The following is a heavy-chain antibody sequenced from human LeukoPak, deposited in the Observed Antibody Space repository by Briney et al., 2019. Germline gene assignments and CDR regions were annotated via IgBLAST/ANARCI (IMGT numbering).Heavy chain of an antibody. V-gene: IGHV3-30*18. J-gene: IGHJ6*02. CDR1: GFTFSDYA. CDR2: VSHDGSNK. Sequence: GGSLTLSCAASGFTFSDYAMHWVRQAPGKGPEWVAVVSHDGSNKYCADSVKGRFTISRDNFKKTLYLQMNSLRGEDTAVYYCAKDDYGMDVWGQGTTVTVSS. CDR3: AKDDYGMDV.